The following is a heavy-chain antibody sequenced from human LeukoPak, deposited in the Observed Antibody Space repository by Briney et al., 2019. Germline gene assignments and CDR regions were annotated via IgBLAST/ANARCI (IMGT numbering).Heavy chain of an antibody. CDR3: ARDPDTAMVKGGDY. CDR1: GFTFSSYS. V-gene: IGHV3-21*01. Sequence: GGSLRLSCAASGFTFSSYSMNWVRQAPGKGLEWVSSISSSSSYIYYADSVKGRFTISRDNAKNSLYLQMNSLRAEDTAVYYCARDPDTAMVKGGDYRGQGTLVTVSS. J-gene: IGHJ4*02. CDR2: ISSSSSYI. D-gene: IGHD5-18*01.